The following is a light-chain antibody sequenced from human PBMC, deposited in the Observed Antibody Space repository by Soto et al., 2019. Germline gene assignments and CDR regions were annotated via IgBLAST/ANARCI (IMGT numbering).Light chain of an antibody. CDR1: QSVSSSY. Sequence: EIVLTQSPGTLSLSPGERATLSCRASQSVSSSYLAWYQQKPGQAPRLLIYGASNRATGIPDWFSGSGSGTALTLTTSRLAPEAFAVYYCKQHGISPQTFGQGTKLEIK. CDR3: KQHGISPQT. V-gene: IGKV3-20*01. J-gene: IGKJ2*01. CDR2: GAS.